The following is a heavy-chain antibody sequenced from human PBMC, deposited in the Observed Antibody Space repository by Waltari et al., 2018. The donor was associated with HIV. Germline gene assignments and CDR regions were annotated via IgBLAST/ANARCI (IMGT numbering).Heavy chain of an antibody. CDR1: GFTFRSYA. V-gene: IGHV3-30*01. CDR3: ARDFSIADYYYGMDV. CDR2: ITYDGSNK. D-gene: IGHD3-22*01. Sequence: QVQLVESGGGVVQPGRSLRLSCAASGFTFRSYAMHWVRQAPGKGLEWVAVITYDGSNKYYADSVKGRFTISSDNSKNTLYLQMNSLRAEDTAVYYCARDFSIADYYYGMDVWGQGTTVTVSS. J-gene: IGHJ6*02.